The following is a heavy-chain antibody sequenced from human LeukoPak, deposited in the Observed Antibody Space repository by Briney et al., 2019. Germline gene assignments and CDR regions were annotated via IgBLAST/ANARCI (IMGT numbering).Heavy chain of an antibody. CDR2: IISSSNFM. CDR3: ATRYYSTSPFDP. V-gene: IGHV3-21*01. J-gene: IGHJ5*02. CDR1: RFTFSYYS. Sequence: GGSLRLSCAASRFTFSYYSMNWVRQAPGEGLEWVSSIISSSNFMSYADSVKDRFTISRDNAKNSLYLQMNSLRAEDTAVYFCATRYYSTSPFDPWDQGTLVTVSS. D-gene: IGHD3-10*01.